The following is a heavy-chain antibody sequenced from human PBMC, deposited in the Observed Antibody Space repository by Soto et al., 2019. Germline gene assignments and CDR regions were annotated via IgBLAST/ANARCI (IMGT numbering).Heavy chain of an antibody. V-gene: IGHV3-30*18. J-gene: IGHJ6*02. CDR2: ISYDGSNK. Sequence: QVQLVESGGGVVQPGRSLRLSCAASGFTFSSYGMHWVRQAPGKGLEWVAVISYDGSNKYYADSVKGRFTISRDNSKNTLYLQMNILRAEDTAVYYCAKDLGTRYCSGGSCQNSYYYGMDVWGQGTTVTVSS. CDR3: AKDLGTRYCSGGSCQNSYYYGMDV. CDR1: GFTFSSYG. D-gene: IGHD2-15*01.